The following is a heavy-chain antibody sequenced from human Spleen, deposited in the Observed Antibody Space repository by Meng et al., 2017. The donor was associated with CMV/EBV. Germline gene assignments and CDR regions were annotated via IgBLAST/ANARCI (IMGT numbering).Heavy chain of an antibody. D-gene: IGHD2-2*01. Sequence: GESLKISCAASGLTFTNTWMSWVRQVPGKGLEWVGRIKSKTDGGTTDYAAPVKGRFTISRDDSKNTLYLQMNSLKTEDTAVYYCTTYYCSSTSCYALDYWGQGTLVTVSS. CDR1: GLTFTNTW. CDR3: TTYYCSSTSCYALDY. V-gene: IGHV3-15*01. J-gene: IGHJ4*02. CDR2: IKSKTDGGTT.